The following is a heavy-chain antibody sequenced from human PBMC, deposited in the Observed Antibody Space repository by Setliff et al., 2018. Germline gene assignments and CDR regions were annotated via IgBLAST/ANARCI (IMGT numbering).Heavy chain of an antibody. J-gene: IGHJ4*02. Sequence: GGSLRLSCAASGFTFNTYWMTWVRQAPGKGLEWVANINPEGSEEYYLDSVKGRFTISRDNAKSSLNLLMNSLRADDTAVHFCASATGYWGQGILVTVSS. V-gene: IGHV3-7*01. CDR1: GFTFNTYW. CDR3: ASATGY. CDR2: INPEGSEE.